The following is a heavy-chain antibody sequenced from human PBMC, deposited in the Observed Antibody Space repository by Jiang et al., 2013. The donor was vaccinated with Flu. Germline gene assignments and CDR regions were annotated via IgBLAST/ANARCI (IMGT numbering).Heavy chain of an antibody. CDR2: IYWDDDK. CDR1: GFSLSTSGVG. CDR3: AHWFGFGKN. V-gene: IGHV2-5*02. D-gene: IGHD3-10*01. J-gene: IGHJ4*02. Sequence: KPTQTLTLTCTFSGFSLSTSGVGVGWIRQPPGKALEWLALIYWDDDKRYSPSLRSRLTISKDTSKNQVVLTVTNMGPVDTATYYCAHWFGFGKNWGQGTLVTVSS.